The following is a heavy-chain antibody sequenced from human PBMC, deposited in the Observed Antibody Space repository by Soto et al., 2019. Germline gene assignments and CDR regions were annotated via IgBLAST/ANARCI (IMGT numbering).Heavy chain of an antibody. CDR2: IYHSGST. CDR3: ARDLRSYCSSTSCYGASAFDI. D-gene: IGHD2-2*01. J-gene: IGHJ3*02. V-gene: IGHV4-4*02. CDR1: SGSISSSNW. Sequence: QVQLQESGPGLVKPSGTLSLTCAVSSGSISSSNWGSWVRQPPGKGLEWFGEIYHSGSTNYNPSLKSRVTISVDKSKNQFSLKLSSVTAADTAVYYCARDLRSYCSSTSCYGASAFDIWGQGTMVTVSS.